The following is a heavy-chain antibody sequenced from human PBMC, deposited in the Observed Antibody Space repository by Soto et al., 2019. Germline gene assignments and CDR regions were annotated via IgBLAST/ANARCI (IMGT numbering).Heavy chain of an antibody. J-gene: IGHJ6*02. Sequence: PGGSLRLSCEASGFTFSSYGMHWVRQAPGKGLEWVAVIWYDGSNQYYGDSVKGRFSISRDNFKNTLYLQMNSLRAEDTAVYYCARDDHHYQDAIDVWGQGTTVTVSS. CDR3: ARDDHHYQDAIDV. CDR1: GFTFSSYG. CDR2: IWYDGSNQ. V-gene: IGHV3-33*01. D-gene: IGHD2-2*01.